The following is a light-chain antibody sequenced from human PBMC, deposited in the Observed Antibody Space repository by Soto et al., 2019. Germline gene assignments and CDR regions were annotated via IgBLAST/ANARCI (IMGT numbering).Light chain of an antibody. Sequence: EIVLTQSPGTLSLSPGERATLSCRASQTVLKNYLAWYQQKPGRAPRLLIYGASSRATGIPDRFSGSGSGTDFTLSISRLEPEDFAVYYCRQYATSPQTFGQGTKVEIK. CDR1: QTVLKNY. CDR3: RQYATSPQT. CDR2: GAS. V-gene: IGKV3-20*01. J-gene: IGKJ1*01.